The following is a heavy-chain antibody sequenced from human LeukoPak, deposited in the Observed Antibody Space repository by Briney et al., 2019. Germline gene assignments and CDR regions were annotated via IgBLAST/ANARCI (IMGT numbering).Heavy chain of an antibody. CDR1: GYTFTGYY. CDR2: INPNSGGT. D-gene: IGHD2-8*01. Sequence: ASVKVSCKASGYTFTGYYMHWVRQAPGQGLEWMGWINPNSGGTNYAQKFQGRVTMTRDTSISTAYMELSRLRSDDTAVYYCARRYCTNGVCYSGRGAFDIWGQGTMVTVSS. J-gene: IGHJ3*02. V-gene: IGHV1-2*02. CDR3: ARRYCTNGVCYSGRGAFDI.